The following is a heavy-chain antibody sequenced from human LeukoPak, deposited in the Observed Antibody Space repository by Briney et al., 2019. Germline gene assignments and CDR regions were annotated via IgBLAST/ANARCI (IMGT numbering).Heavy chain of an antibody. J-gene: IGHJ4*02. V-gene: IGHV4-61*02. Sequence: SETLSLTCTVSGGSISSGSYYWSWIRQPAGKGRGWIGRIYTSGSTNYNPSLKSRVTTSVDTSKNQFSLKLSSVTAADTAVYYCARARGYSGYDLFDYWGQGTLVTVSS. D-gene: IGHD5-12*01. CDR1: GGSISSGSYY. CDR3: ARARGYSGYDLFDY. CDR2: IYTSGST.